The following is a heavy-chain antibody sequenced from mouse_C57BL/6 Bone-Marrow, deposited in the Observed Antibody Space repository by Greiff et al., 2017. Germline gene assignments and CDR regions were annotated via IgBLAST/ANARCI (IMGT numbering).Heavy chain of an antibody. Sequence: EVKVVESGPVLVKPGASVKMSCKASGYTFTDYYMNWVKQSHGKSLEWIGVINPYNGGTSYNQKFKGKATLTVDKSSSTAYMELNSLTSEDSAVYYCARSRGLLLKLDYWGQGTSVTVSS. V-gene: IGHV1-19*01. CDR3: ARSRGLLLKLDY. CDR1: GYTFTDYY. D-gene: IGHD1-1*01. CDR2: INPYNGGT. J-gene: IGHJ4*01.